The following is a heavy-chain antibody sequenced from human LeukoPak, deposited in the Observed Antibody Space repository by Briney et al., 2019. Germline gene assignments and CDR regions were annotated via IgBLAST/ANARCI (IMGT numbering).Heavy chain of an antibody. Sequence: GGSLRLSCATSGFTFSTYAMSWVRQAPGKGLEWVSVIYSGGSTYYADSVKGRFTISRDNSKNTLYLQMNSLRAEDTAVYYCASQTHDYYDSSGPLFYYYGMDVWGQGTTVTVSS. CDR3: ASQTHDYYDSSGPLFYYYGMDV. V-gene: IGHV3-53*01. D-gene: IGHD3-22*01. CDR1: GFTFSTYA. CDR2: IYSGGST. J-gene: IGHJ6*02.